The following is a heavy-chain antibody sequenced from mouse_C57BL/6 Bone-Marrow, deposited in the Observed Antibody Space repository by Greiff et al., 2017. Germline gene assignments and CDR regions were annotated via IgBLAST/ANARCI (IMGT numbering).Heavy chain of an antibody. D-gene: IGHD2-4*01. CDR2: IDPSDSYT. CDR3: AREGGFYYDYGYAMDY. Sequence: QVQLQQPGAELVKPGASVKLSCKASGYTFTSYWMQWVKQRPGQGLEWIGEIDPSDSYTNYNQKFKGKATLTVDTSSSTAYMQLSSLTSEDSAVYYCAREGGFYYDYGYAMDYWGQGTSVTVSS. V-gene: IGHV1-50*01. J-gene: IGHJ4*01. CDR1: GYTFTSYW.